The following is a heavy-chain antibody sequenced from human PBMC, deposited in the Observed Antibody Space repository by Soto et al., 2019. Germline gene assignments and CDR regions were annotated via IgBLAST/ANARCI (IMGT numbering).Heavy chain of an antibody. CDR2: ISSSSSTI. Sequence: GGSLRLSCAASGFTFSSYSMDWVRQAPGKGLEWVSYISSSSSTIYYADSAKGRFTTSRDNAKNSLYLQMNSLRAEDTAVYYCARDTYYDFWSGSHMDVWGKGTTVTVSS. J-gene: IGHJ6*03. CDR3: ARDTYYDFWSGSHMDV. V-gene: IGHV3-48*01. D-gene: IGHD3-3*01. CDR1: GFTFSSYS.